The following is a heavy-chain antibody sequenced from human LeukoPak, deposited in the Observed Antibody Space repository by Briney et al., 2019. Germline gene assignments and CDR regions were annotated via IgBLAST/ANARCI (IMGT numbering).Heavy chain of an antibody. Sequence: GRSLRLSCTASGFTFGDYAMSWVRQAPGKGLEWVGFIRSKAYGGTTEYAASVKGRFTISRDDSKSIAYLQMNSLKTEDTAVYYCTRFVRSPERPDYWGQGTLVTVSS. CDR2: IRSKAYGGTT. CDR1: GFTFGDYA. V-gene: IGHV3-49*04. D-gene: IGHD2/OR15-2a*01. J-gene: IGHJ4*02. CDR3: TRFVRSPERPDY.